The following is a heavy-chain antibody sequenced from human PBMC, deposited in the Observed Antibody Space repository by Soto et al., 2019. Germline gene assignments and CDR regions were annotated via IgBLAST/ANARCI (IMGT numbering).Heavy chain of an antibody. Sequence: QVQLVESGGGVVQPGRSLRLSCAASGFTFSSYGMHWVRQAPGKGLEWVAVIWYDGSNKYYADSVKGRFTISRDNSKKALYRQLNSLGAEDTVVYYCAGDPAVRRWPYGYFALWGRGTLVIVSS. V-gene: IGHV3-33*01. D-gene: IGHD4-17*01. CDR3: AGDPAVRRWPYGYFAL. CDR2: IWYDGSNK. CDR1: GFTFSSYG. J-gene: IGHJ2*01.